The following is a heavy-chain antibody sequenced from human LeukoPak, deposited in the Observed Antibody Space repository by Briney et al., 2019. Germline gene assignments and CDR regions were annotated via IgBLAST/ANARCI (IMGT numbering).Heavy chain of an antibody. V-gene: IGHV3-21*01. CDR1: GFTFGSYS. J-gene: IGHJ4*02. Sequence: GGSLRLSCAASGFTFGSYSMNWVRQAPGEGLEWVSSISSSSSYIYYADSVKGRFTISRDNAKNSLYLQMNSLRAEDTAVYYCASTGYSSSWYGVAFDYWGQGTLVTVSS. CDR3: ASTGYSSSWYGVAFDY. CDR2: ISSSSSYI. D-gene: IGHD6-13*01.